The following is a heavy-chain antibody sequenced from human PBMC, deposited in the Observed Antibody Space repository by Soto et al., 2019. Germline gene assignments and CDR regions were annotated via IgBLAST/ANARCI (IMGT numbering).Heavy chain of an antibody. Sequence: PGGSPRLSCAASGFTLCSYGMHWVRQEPGKGLEWVSAITCSGSTTYYADSVKGRFTISRDNSKNTLYLQMNSLRAEDTAVYYCANAYNWNYVPSDYWGQGTLVTVSS. CDR3: ANAYNWNYVPSDY. J-gene: IGHJ4*02. V-gene: IGHV3-23*01. CDR2: ITCSGSTT. CDR1: GFTLCSYG. D-gene: IGHD1-7*01.